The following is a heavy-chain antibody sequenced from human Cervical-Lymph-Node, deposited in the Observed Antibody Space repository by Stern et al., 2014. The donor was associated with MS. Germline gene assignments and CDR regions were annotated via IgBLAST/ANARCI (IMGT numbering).Heavy chain of an antibody. V-gene: IGHV3-23*04. Sequence: EVQLVESGGGLVQPGGSLRLSCAASGFTFRTYHMTWVRQAPGKGLEWVSSVTNSGSNTYSTDSVKGRFTISRDNSKNTLYLQMNSLRADDTAVYYCAKFDRAYSYADVWGQGTTVTVSS. CDR2: VTNSGSNT. J-gene: IGHJ6*02. D-gene: IGHD5-18*01. CDR3: AKFDRAYSYADV. CDR1: GFTFRTYH.